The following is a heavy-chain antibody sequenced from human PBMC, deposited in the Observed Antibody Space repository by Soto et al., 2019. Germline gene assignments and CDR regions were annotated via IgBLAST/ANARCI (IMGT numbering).Heavy chain of an antibody. D-gene: IGHD2-15*01. CDR2: ISYDGSNK. J-gene: IGHJ4*02. CDR3: ARDAVAAFDY. V-gene: IGHV3-30-3*01. CDR1: GFTFSSYA. Sequence: QVQLVESGGGVVQPGRSLRLSCAASGFTFSSYAMHWVRQAPGKGLEWVAVISYDGSNKYYADSVKGRFTISRDNSKNTLYLQMNILRADDTAVYYCARDAVAAFDYWGQGTLVTVSS.